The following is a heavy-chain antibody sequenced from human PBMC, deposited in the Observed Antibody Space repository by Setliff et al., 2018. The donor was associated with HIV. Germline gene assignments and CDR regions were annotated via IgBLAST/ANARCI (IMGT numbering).Heavy chain of an antibody. CDR1: GYTFTNYG. V-gene: IGHV1-18*01. D-gene: IGHD2-15*01. Sequence: GASVKVSCKASGYTFTNYGISWVRQAPGQGLEWMGWISAYNGNTNYAQKLQGRVTMTTDTSTSTAYMELSSLRSEDTAVYYCARDPTVVMSYYYYGMDVWGQGTTVTVSS. J-gene: IGHJ6*02. CDR3: ARDPTVVMSYYYYGMDV. CDR2: ISAYNGNT.